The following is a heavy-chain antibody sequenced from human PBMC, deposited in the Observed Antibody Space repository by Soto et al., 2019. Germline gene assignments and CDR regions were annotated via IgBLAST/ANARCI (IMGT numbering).Heavy chain of an antibody. J-gene: IGHJ6*02. D-gene: IGHD2-21*02. CDR3: ARVDEVVTAILTTQATQGYYYYGMDV. Sequence: SVKVSCKASGGTFSSYAISWVRQAPGQGLEWMGGIIPIFGTANYAQKFQGRVTITADESTSTAYMELSSLRSEDTAVYYCARVDEVVTAILTTQATQGYYYYGMDVWGQGTTVTVSS. CDR2: IIPIFGTA. CDR1: GGTFSSYA. V-gene: IGHV1-69*13.